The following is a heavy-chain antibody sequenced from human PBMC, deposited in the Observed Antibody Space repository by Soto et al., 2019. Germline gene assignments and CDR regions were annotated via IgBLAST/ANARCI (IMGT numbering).Heavy chain of an antibody. CDR1: GFTFSSYG. J-gene: IGHJ6*02. Sequence: GGSLRLSCAASGFTFSSYGMHWVRQAPGKGLEWVAVISYDGSNKYYADSVKGRFTISRDNSKNTLYLQMNSLRAEDTAVYYCAKAPYYDFWSGPTSYGMDVWGQGTTVTVSS. CDR2: ISYDGSNK. V-gene: IGHV3-30*18. CDR3: AKAPYYDFWSGPTSYGMDV. D-gene: IGHD3-3*01.